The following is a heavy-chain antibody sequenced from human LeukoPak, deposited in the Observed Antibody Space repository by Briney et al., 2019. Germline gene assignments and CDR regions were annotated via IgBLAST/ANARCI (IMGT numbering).Heavy chain of an antibody. CDR1: GFTFNRFV. V-gene: IGHV3-23*01. J-gene: IGHJ4*02. CDR2: ISGSGGST. CDR3: ARDQVPGQY. Sequence: GSLRLSCAASGFTFNRFVMGWGRQAPGKGLEWVSAISGSGGSTFYADSVKGRFTISRDNSKNTLYLQMNILRAEDTAVYYCARDQVPGQYWGQGTLVTVSS.